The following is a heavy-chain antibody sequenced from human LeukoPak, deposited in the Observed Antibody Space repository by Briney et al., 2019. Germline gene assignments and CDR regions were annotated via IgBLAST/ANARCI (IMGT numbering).Heavy chain of an antibody. D-gene: IGHD3-3*01. V-gene: IGHV4-61*02. CDR1: GDSISSGDYY. J-gene: IGHJ4*02. CDR2: ISSSGST. CDR3: ARGSYWSGYDY. Sequence: SQTLSLTCTVSGDSISSGDYYWSWIRQPAGTGLEWIGRISSSGSTNYNPSLKSRVTISVDTSKNQFSLKLSSVTAADTAVYYCARGSYWSGYDYWGQGTLVTVSS.